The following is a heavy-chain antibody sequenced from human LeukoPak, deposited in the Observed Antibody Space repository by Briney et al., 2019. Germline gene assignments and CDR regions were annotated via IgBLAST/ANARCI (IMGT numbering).Heavy chain of an antibody. D-gene: IGHD3-9*01. Sequence: SETLSLTCAVYGGSFRGYYWSWIRQPPGKGLEWIGEINHSGSTNYNPSLKSRVTISVDTSKNQFSLKLSSVTAADTAVYYCARGGRRYFDWLLGSGFDYWGQGTLVTVSS. CDR2: INHSGST. CDR1: GGSFRGYY. V-gene: IGHV4-34*01. J-gene: IGHJ4*02. CDR3: ARGGRRYFDWLLGSGFDY.